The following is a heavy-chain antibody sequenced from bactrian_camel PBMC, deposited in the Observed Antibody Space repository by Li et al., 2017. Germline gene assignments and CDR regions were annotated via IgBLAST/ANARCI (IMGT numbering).Heavy chain of an antibody. CDR2: IGTDGST. CDR1: GNAYKYSTYC. D-gene: IGHD2*01. CDR3: AADRWCRPGYNY. V-gene: IGHV3S53*01. J-gene: IGHJ4*01. Sequence: HVQLVESGGGSVQAGGSLRLSCVVSGNAYKYSTYCMGWARQAPGKQREVVARIGTDGSTIYANSVQGRLTISRDNANKILYLQINSLKPEDTAMYYCAADRWCRPGYNYWGQGTQVTVS.